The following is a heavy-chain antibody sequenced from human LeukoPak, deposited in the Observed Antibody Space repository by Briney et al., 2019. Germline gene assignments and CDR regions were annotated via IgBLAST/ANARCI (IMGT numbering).Heavy chain of an antibody. Sequence: GESLRISCKGSGHSFNNDWIGWVRQMPGKGLEWMGIIHLGIHETRYSPSFQGQVTISADKSTTTAYLQWSNLKASDSAMYYCARLSTGGHYYSAYWGQGTLVTVSS. J-gene: IGHJ4*02. V-gene: IGHV5-51*01. D-gene: IGHD2-8*02. CDR3: ARLSTGGHYYSAY. CDR1: GHSFNNDW. CDR2: IHLGIHET.